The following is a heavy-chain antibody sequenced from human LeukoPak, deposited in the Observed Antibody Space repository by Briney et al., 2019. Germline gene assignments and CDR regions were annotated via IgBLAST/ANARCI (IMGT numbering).Heavy chain of an antibody. V-gene: IGHV4-31*03. CDR2: IYYSGST. D-gene: IGHD4-11*01. J-gene: IGHJ5*02. CDR3: ARVDYIPQGPSNWFDP. CDR1: GGSISSGGYS. Sequence: SETLSLTCTVSGGSISSGGYSWSWIRQHPGKGLGWIGYIYYSGSTYYNPSLKSRVTISVDTSKNQFSLKLSSVTAADTAVYYCARVDYIPQGPSNWFDPWGQGTLVTVSS.